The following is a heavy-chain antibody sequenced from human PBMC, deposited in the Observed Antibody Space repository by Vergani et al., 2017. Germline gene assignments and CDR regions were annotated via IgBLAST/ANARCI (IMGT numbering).Heavy chain of an antibody. D-gene: IGHD2-15*01. Sequence: EVQLVESGGGLVQPGGSLRLSCAASGFTFSSYSMNWVRQAPGKGLEWVSYISSSSSTIYYADSVKGRFTISRDNAKNSLYLQMNSLRAEDTAVYYCARGYCSGGSCEGAFDIWGQGTMVTVSS. CDR3: ARGYCSGGSCEGAFDI. CDR1: GFTFSSYS. CDR2: ISSSSSTI. J-gene: IGHJ3*02. V-gene: IGHV3-48*04.